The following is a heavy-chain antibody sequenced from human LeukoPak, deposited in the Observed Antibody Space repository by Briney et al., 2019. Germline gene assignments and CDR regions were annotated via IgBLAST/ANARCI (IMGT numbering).Heavy chain of an antibody. CDR2: INPNGGGT. Sequence: ASVKVSCKTSGYTFTDYYMHWVRQAPGQGLEWMGWINPNGGGTNYAQKFQGRVTMTRDTSINTAYMQLSRLRSDDTAVYYCARDRTSSWFPNWFDPWGQGTLVTVSS. V-gene: IGHV1-2*02. J-gene: IGHJ5*02. CDR1: GYTFTDYY. CDR3: ARDRTSSWFPNWFDP. D-gene: IGHD6-13*01.